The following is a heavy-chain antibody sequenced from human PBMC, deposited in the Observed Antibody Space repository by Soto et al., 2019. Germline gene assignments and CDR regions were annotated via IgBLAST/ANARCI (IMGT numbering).Heavy chain of an antibody. CDR1: GFTVSSKY. CDR2: IYSDGST. V-gene: IGHV3-53*01. J-gene: IGHJ4*02. D-gene: IGHD2-21*01. CDR3: ATERGPTYYFDY. Sequence: GGSLRLSCVASGFTVSSKYTSWVRQAPGKGLEWVSVIYSDGSTYYADSVKGRFTISRDNSKNTLYLQMNSLRAEDTAVYYCATERGPTYYFDYWGQGTLVTVSS.